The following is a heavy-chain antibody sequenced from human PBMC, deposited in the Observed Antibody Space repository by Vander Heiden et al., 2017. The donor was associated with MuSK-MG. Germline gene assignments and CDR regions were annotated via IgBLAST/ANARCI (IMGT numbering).Heavy chain of an antibody. CDR3: AKDGCTGCSCYAAGGAFDI. D-gene: IGHD2-15*01. V-gene: IGHV3-30*02. CDR2: IRYDGSNK. Sequence: QVQLAESGAGVAQPGWSMRLSWSASGFTFSSYGMRWVRQAPGKGLEWVAFIRYDGSNKYYAESVNGRGTISRDKSKNTLYLQMNSRRAEDTAVYYWAKDGCTGCSCYAAGGAFDIWGEGPMVAVSS. CDR1: GFTFSSYG. J-gene: IGHJ3*02.